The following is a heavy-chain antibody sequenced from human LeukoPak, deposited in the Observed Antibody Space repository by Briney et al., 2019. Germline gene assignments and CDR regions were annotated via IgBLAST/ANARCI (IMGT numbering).Heavy chain of an antibody. V-gene: IGHV1-8*01. D-gene: IGHD5-18*01. CDR1: GYTFTSYD. J-gene: IGHJ4*02. CDR3: ARGGVQLWSQTYNYYFDY. CDR2: MNPNSGNT. Sequence: GASVKVSCKASGYTFTSYDINWVRQATGQGLEWMGWMNPNSGNTGYAQKFQGRVTMTRNTSISTAYMELSSLRSEDTAVYYCARGGVQLWSQTYNYYFDYWGQGTLVTVSS.